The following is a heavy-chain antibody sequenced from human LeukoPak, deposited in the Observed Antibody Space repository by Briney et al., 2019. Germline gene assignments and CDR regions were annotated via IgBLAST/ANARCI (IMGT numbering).Heavy chain of an antibody. CDR1: GFTFSSYS. D-gene: IGHD5-18*01. CDR3: ATRSSGYSYGV. J-gene: IGHJ4*02. V-gene: IGHV3-48*01. CDR2: ISSSSTTI. Sequence: GGSLRLSCAASGFTFSSYSMNWVRQAPGKRLEWVSYISSSSTTIYYADSVKGRFTISRDNAKNSLYLQMNSLRAEDTALYYCATRSSGYSYGVWGQGTLVTVSS.